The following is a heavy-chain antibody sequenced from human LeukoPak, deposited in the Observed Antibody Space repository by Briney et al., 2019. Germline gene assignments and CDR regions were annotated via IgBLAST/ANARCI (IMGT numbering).Heavy chain of an antibody. Sequence: ASVKVSCKVSGYTLTELSMHWVRQAPGKGLEWMGGFDPEDGETIYAQKFQGRVTMTKDTSTDTAYMELSSLRSEDTAVYYCATGLGIAVAGYWGQGTLVTVSS. CDR3: ATGLGIAVAGY. J-gene: IGHJ4*02. V-gene: IGHV1-24*01. D-gene: IGHD6-19*01. CDR1: GYTLTELS. CDR2: FDPEDGET.